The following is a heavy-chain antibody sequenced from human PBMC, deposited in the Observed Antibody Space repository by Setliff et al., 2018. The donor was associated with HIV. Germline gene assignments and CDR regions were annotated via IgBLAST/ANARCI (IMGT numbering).Heavy chain of an antibody. CDR1: VESFSGFY. CDR2: INHSGST. V-gene: IGHV4-34*01. D-gene: IGHD3-10*01. J-gene: IGHJ4*02. CDR3: ARGWFGGYYFDY. Sequence: SETLSLTCAVYVESFSGFYWSWIRQPPGQGLEWIGEINHSGSTNYNPSLKSRVTISVDTSKNQFSLKLSFVTAADTAVYYCARGWFGGYYFDYWGQGTLVTVS.